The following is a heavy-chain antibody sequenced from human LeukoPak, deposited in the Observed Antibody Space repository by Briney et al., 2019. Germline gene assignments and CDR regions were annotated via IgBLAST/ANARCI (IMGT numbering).Heavy chain of an antibody. J-gene: IGHJ4*02. V-gene: IGHV3-15*01. D-gene: IGHD3-3*01. CDR2: IKSKTDGGTT. Sequence: PGGSLRLSCAASGFTFSNAWMSWVRQAPGKGLEWVGRIKSKTDGGTTDYAAPVKGRFTISRDDSKNTLYLQMNSLKTEDTAVYYCTADEWLGITIFGLFDYWGQGTLVTVSS. CDR1: GFTFSNAW. CDR3: TADEWLGITIFGLFDY.